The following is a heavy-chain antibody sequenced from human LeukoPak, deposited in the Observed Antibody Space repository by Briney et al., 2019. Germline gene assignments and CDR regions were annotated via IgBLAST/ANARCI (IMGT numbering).Heavy chain of an antibody. Sequence: PGRSLRLSCAASGFTFDDYAMHWVRQAPGKGLEWVSGISWNSSSIVYADSVKVRFTIARDNPKNSLYLQMDSLRAEDTALYYCACGGDTDYWGQGTLVTVSS. J-gene: IGHJ4*02. CDR1: GFTFDDYA. CDR2: ISWNSSSI. D-gene: IGHD2-21*02. CDR3: ACGGDTDY. V-gene: IGHV3-9*01.